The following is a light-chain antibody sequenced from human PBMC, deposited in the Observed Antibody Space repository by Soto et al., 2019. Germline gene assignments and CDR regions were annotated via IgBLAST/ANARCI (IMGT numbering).Light chain of an antibody. CDR2: DVS. CDR1: SSDVGGYSY. V-gene: IGLV2-14*01. CDR3: SSYTSSSTSWV. J-gene: IGLJ3*02. Sequence: QSVLTQPASVSGSPGQSITISCTGTSSDVGGYSYVSWYQQHPGKAPKLMIHDVSNRPSGVSNRFSGSKSGNTASLTISGLQAEDEADYYCSSYTSSSTSWVFGGGTQLTVL.